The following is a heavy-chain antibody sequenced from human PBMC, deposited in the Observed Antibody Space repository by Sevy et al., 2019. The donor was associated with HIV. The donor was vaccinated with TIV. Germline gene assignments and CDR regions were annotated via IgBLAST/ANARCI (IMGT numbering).Heavy chain of an antibody. J-gene: IGHJ4*02. CDR1: GFTFSSYS. D-gene: IGHD5-18*01. Sequence: GGSLRLSCAASGFTFSSYSMNWVRQAPGKGLEWVSYISSSSSTIYYADSVKGRFTISRDNAKNSLYLQMNSLRAEDTAVYYCASFRGYSYGSLFDYWGQGTLVTVSS. CDR2: ISSSSSTI. V-gene: IGHV3-48*01. CDR3: ASFRGYSYGSLFDY.